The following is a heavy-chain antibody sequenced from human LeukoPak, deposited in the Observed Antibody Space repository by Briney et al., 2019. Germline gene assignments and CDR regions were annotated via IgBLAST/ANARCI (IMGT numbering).Heavy chain of an antibody. CDR3: ARPLVGATTVDY. V-gene: IGHV3-64*01. CDR1: GFTFSRYS. CDR2: ISSNGGST. Sequence: GGSLRLSCAASGFTFSRYSMHWVRQAPGKGLEYVSAISSNGGSTYYANSVKGRFTISRDNSKNTLYLQMGSLRAEDMAVYYCARPLVGATTVDYWGQGTLVTVSS. D-gene: IGHD1-26*01. J-gene: IGHJ4*02.